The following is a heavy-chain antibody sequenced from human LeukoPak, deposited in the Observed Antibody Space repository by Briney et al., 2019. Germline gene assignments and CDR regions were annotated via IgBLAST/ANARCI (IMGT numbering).Heavy chain of an antibody. D-gene: IGHD3-10*01. Sequence: SVKVSCKASGGTFSSYAISWVRQAPGQGLEWMGGIIPIFGTANYAQRFQGRVTITADESTSTAYMELSSLRSEDTAVYYCVRDGEGVAISVNYWFDPWGQGTLVTVSS. V-gene: IGHV1-69*13. J-gene: IGHJ5*02. CDR3: VRDGEGVAISVNYWFDP. CDR1: GGTFSSYA. CDR2: IIPIFGTA.